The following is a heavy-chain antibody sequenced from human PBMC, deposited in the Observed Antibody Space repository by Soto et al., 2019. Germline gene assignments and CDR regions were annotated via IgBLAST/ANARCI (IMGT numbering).Heavy chain of an antibody. V-gene: IGHV3-21*01. Sequence: GGSLRLSCAASGFTFSSYSMNWVRQAPGKGLEWVSSISSSSSYIYYADSVKGRFTISRDNAKNSLYLQMNSLRAEDTAVYYCAREGTYNWNDDAGYYYYYGMDVWGQGTTVTVSS. CDR1: GFTFSSYS. J-gene: IGHJ6*02. CDR3: AREGTYNWNDDAGYYYYYGMDV. CDR2: ISSSSSYI. D-gene: IGHD1-20*01.